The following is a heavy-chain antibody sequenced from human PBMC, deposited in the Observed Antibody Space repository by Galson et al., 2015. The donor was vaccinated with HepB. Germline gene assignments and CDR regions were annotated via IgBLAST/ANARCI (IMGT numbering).Heavy chain of an antibody. D-gene: IGHD4-11*01. CDR1: GFTFSSYS. V-gene: IGHV3-48*02. CDR2: ISSSSSTI. Sequence: SLRLSCAASGFTFSSYSMNWVRQAPGKGLEWVSYISSSSSTIYYADSVKGRFTISRDNAKNSLYLQMNSLRDEDTAVYYCARDALTVTTSSLDYWGQGTLVTVSS. J-gene: IGHJ4*02. CDR3: ARDALTVTTSSLDY.